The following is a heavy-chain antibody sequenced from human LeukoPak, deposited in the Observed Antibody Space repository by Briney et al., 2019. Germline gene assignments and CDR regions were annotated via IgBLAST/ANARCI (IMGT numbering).Heavy chain of an antibody. CDR3: ARGTMVRGVPNFDY. D-gene: IGHD3-10*01. CDR2: IKEEGSEK. CDR1: GFTFSNYW. V-gene: IGHV3-7*01. Sequence: GGSLRLSCAASGFTFSNYWMSWVRQAPGKGLEWVANIKEEGSEKNYVDSVKGRFTISRDNAKNSLYLQMNSLRAEDTAVYYCARGTMVRGVPNFDYWGQGTLVTVSS. J-gene: IGHJ4*02.